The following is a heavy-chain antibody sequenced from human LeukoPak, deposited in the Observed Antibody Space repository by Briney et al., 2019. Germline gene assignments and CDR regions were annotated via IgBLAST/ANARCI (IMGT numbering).Heavy chain of an antibody. V-gene: IGHV4-4*02. CDR2: IYHSGST. Sequence: PSETLSLTCAVSGGSISSSNWWSWVRQPPGKGLEWIGEIYHSGSTNYNPSLKSRVSISVDTSKNQFSLKLSSVTAADTAVYYCARVGLITSDYWGQGTLVTVSS. CDR1: GGSISSSNW. D-gene: IGHD3-22*01. CDR3: ARVGLITSDY. J-gene: IGHJ4*02.